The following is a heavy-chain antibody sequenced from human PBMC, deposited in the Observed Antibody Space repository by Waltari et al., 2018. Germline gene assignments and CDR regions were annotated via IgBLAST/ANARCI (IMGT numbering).Heavy chain of an antibody. CDR3: ARDVSPISLGYCSSTSCYGNWFDP. V-gene: IGHV4-4*07. J-gene: IGHJ5*02. CDR2: IYTSGST. Sequence: QVQLQESGPGLVKPSETLSLTCTVSGGSISSYYWSWIRQPAGKGLEWIGRIYTSGSTNYNPSRKRRVTMSVDTSKNQFSLKLSSVTAADTAVYYCARDVSPISLGYCSSTSCYGNWFDPWGQGTLVTVSS. D-gene: IGHD2-2*01. CDR1: GGSISSYY.